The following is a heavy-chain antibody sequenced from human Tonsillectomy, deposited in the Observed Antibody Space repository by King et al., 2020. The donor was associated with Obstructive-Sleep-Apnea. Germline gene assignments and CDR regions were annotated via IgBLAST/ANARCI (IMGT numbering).Heavy chain of an antibody. CDR3: ARDSPLGMTMVRGVIRGPHYGMDV. J-gene: IGHJ6*02. V-gene: IGHV1-46*01. CDR1: GYTFTRYY. Sequence: QLVQSGAEVKKPGASVKVSCKASGYTFTRYYMHWVRQAPGQGLEWMGIINPSGGSTNYAQKFQGRVTMTRDTSTSTVYMELSSLRSEDTAVYYCARDSPLGMTMVRGVIRGPHYGMDVWGQGTTVTVSS. D-gene: IGHD3-10*01. CDR2: INPSGGST.